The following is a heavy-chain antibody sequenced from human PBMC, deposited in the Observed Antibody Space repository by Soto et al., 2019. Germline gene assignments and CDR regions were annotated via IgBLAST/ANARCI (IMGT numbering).Heavy chain of an antibody. D-gene: IGHD4-17*01. Sequence: GGSLRLSCAASGFTFSSYGMHWVRQAPGKGLEWVAVISYDGSNKYYADSVKGRFTISRDNSKNTLYLQMNSLRAEDTAVYYCAKDGFTVTTFSQSLYYYMDVWGKGTTVTVSS. CDR2: ISYDGSNK. CDR3: AKDGFTVTTFSQSLYYYMDV. V-gene: IGHV3-30*18. J-gene: IGHJ6*03. CDR1: GFTFSSYG.